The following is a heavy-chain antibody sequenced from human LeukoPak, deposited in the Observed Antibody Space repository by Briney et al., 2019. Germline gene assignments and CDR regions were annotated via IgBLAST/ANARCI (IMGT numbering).Heavy chain of an antibody. CDR3: ARLRALSGHRGAFDI. Sequence: SERLSPTCAVSGDFTSNHIYYWDWTRETPGKGLEWIGAVYYTGNAYYNPSLKSRVTISADTSDNRFSLHLSSVNAADTAIYYCARLRALSGHRGAFDIWGQGTLVTVSS. CDR1: GDFTSNHIYY. V-gene: IGHV4-39*01. J-gene: IGHJ3*02. CDR2: VYYTGNA. D-gene: IGHD5/OR15-5a*01.